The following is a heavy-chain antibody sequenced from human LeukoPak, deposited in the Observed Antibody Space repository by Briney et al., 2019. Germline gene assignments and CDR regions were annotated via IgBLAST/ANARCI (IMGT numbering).Heavy chain of an antibody. CDR2: IIPIFGTA. Sequence: GASVSHSCKASGGTCSSYAISWVRQAPGQGLEWMGGIIPIFGTANYAQKFQDRVTITADESTSTAYMELSSLRSEDTAVYYCARGGGDYYDSSGYTFDYWGQGTLETVPS. CDR1: GGTCSSYA. CDR3: ARGGGDYYDSSGYTFDY. V-gene: IGHV1-69*13. J-gene: IGHJ4*02. D-gene: IGHD3-22*01.